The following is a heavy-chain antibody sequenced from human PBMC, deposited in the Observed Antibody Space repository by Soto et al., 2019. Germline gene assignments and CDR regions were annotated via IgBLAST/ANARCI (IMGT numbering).Heavy chain of an antibody. CDR1: GLTFSSYA. Sequence: GGSVRLCRAASGLTFSSYAISWVRQAPGKGLEWVSAISGSGGSTYYADSVKGRFTISRDNSKNTLYLQMNSLRAEDTAVYYCAKVGSGWYNWFDPWGQGTLVTVSS. CDR2: ISGSGGST. CDR3: AKVGSGWYNWFDP. V-gene: IGHV3-23*01. D-gene: IGHD6-19*01. J-gene: IGHJ5*02.